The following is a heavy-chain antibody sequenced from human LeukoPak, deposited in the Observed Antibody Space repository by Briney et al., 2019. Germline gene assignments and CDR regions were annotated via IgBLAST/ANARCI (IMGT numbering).Heavy chain of an antibody. CDR1: GGTFSSYA. Sequence: ASVKVSCKASGGTFSSYAISWVRQAPGQGLEWMGRIIPILGIANYAQKFQGRVTITADKSTSTAYMELSSLRSEDTAVYYCARVPELTGGIDYWGQGTLVTVSS. CDR2: IIPILGIA. J-gene: IGHJ4*02. CDR3: ARVPELTGGIDY. D-gene: IGHD7-27*01. V-gene: IGHV1-69*04.